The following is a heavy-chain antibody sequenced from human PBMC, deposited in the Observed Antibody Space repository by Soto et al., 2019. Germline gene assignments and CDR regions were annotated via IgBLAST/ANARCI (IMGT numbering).Heavy chain of an antibody. CDR1: GFTFSNAW. Sequence: GGSLRLSCAASGFTFSNAWMSWVRQAPGKGLEWVGRIKSKTDGGTTDYAAPVKGRFTISRDDSKNTLYLQMNSLKTEDTAVYYCTTDWLRNYYDSSGYYSSDHFDYWAREPRSPSPQ. V-gene: IGHV3-15*01. CDR3: TTDWLRNYYDSSGYYSSDHFDY. CDR2: IKSKTDGGTT. J-gene: IGHJ4*02. D-gene: IGHD3-22*01.